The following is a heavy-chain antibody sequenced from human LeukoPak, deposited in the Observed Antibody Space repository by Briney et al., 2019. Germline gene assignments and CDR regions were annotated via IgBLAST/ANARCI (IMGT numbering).Heavy chain of an antibody. D-gene: IGHD6-13*01. J-gene: IGHJ4*02. CDR3: ARGEAVPIIGPIAPFDY. CDR2: ISAHKGET. Sequence: GASVKVSCKTSGYTFTTYGISWLRQAPGQGLEWMGWISAHKGETEYAQKFQGRVTMTREISTSTAYMELQSPTSDDTAVYYCARGEAVPIIGPIAPFDYWGQGILVTVSS. CDR1: GYTFTTYG. V-gene: IGHV1-18*01.